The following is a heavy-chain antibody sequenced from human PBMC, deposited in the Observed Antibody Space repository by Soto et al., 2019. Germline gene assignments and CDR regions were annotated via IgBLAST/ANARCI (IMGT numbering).Heavy chain of an antibody. D-gene: IGHD1-1*01. J-gene: IGHJ5*02. CDR3: AEQYRAHTIFDP. Sequence: GGSLRLSCVASGFTFGTYGMSWVRQAPGKGLEWVSRLSDGGDKTYYADSVRGRFTISRDISKSTLSLQMNSLRVEDTAVYYCAEQYRAHTIFDPWGQGTLVTVSS. V-gene: IGHV3-23*01. CDR2: LSDGGDKT. CDR1: GFTFGTYG.